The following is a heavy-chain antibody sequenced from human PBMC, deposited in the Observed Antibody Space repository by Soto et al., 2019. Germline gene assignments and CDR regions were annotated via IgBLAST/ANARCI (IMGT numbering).Heavy chain of an antibody. CDR1: GFTFSNYG. V-gene: IGHV3-33*01. CDR2: IWYDGSKK. CDR3: ARDYDSSGYPRYYFDY. D-gene: IGHD3-22*01. J-gene: IGHJ4*02. Sequence: PGGSLRLSCAASGFTFSNYGMHWVRQAPGKGLEWVAVIWYDGSKKYYADSVKGRFTISRDNSKNTLYLQMNSLRAEDTAVYYCARDYDSSGYPRYYFDYWGQGTLVTVSS.